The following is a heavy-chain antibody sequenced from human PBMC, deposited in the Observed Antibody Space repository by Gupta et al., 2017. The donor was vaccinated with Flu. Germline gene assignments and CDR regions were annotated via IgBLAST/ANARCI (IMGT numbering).Heavy chain of an antibody. CDR3: ARLIYSSAYGWKWYFDL. CDR2: IYYRGSS. J-gene: IGHJ2*01. Sequence: QLQLQESGPGLVKPSETLSLTCTVSGGSISTSSYYWGWIRQPPGKGLERIATIYYRGSSYYSPSLKSRVTISVDTSKNQFSLWLSSVTAADTAVYYCARLIYSSAYGWKWYFDLWGRGTLVTVSS. D-gene: IGHD1-1*01. CDR1: GGSISTSSYY. V-gene: IGHV4-39*01.